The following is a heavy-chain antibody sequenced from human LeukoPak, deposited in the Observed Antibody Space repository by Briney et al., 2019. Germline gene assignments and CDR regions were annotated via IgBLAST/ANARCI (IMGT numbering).Heavy chain of an antibody. CDR3: ANPYCSSTSCYKGY. J-gene: IGHJ4*02. D-gene: IGHD2-2*02. CDR1: GFTFSSYG. V-gene: IGHV3-30*02. Sequence: GGSLRLSCAASGFTFSSYGMHWVRQAPGKGLEWVAFIRYDGSNKYYADSVKGQFTISRDSSKNTLYLQMNSLRAEDTAVYYCANPYCSSTSCYKGYWGQGTLVTVSS. CDR2: IRYDGSNK.